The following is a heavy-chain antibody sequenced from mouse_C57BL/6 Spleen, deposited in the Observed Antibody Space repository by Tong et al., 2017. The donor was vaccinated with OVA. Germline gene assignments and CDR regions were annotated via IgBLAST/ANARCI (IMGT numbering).Heavy chain of an antibody. CDR2: IYPGNGDT. V-gene: IGHV1-87*01. CDR1: GYTFTSYW. CDR3: ASMRRYDVYFDY. Sequence: VQLQQSGTVLARPGASVKMSCKASGYTFTSYWMHWVKQRPGQGLEWIGAIYPGNGDTSYNQKFKGKATLTADKSSSTAYMQLSSLTSEDSAVYYCASMRRYDVYFDYWGQGTTLTVSS. D-gene: IGHD2-14*01. J-gene: IGHJ2*01.